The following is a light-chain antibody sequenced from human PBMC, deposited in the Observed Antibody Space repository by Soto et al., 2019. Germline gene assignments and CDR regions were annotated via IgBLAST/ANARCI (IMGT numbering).Light chain of an antibody. CDR3: TAWEDSVNGVV. CDR2: SNN. Sequence: QSVLTQPPSASGTPGQTVTISCSGSDSNIGSTTVNWHQQLPGAAPKLLIYSNNQRPSGVPDRFSGSKAGASATLAISGLQSEDEADYYCTAWEDSVNGVVFGGGTKLTVL. CDR1: DSNIGSTT. J-gene: IGLJ2*01. V-gene: IGLV1-44*01.